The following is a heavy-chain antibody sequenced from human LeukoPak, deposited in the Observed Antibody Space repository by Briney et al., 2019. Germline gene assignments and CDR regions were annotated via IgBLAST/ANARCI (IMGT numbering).Heavy chain of an antibody. V-gene: IGHV3-21*01. CDR2: ISGDGTYI. J-gene: IGHJ4*02. D-gene: IGHD6-13*01. CDR3: ARDAKTQDSSQPDY. CDR1: GFTFSSYT. Sequence: PGGSLSLSCAASGFTFSSYTINWVRQTPGRGLEWVSSISGDGTYIYYADSVKGRFTISRDNAKNSLYLQMNNLRVEDTAVYYCARDAKTQDSSQPDYWGQGTLVTVSS.